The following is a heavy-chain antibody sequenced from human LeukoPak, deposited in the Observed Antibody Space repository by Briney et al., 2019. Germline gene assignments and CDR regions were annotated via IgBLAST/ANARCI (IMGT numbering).Heavy chain of an antibody. Sequence: SETLSLTCTVSGGSISSYYWSWSRQPPGKGLEWIGYIYSSGSTNYNPSLKSRVTISVGTSKNQFSLKLSSVTAADTAVYYCARGHSYGYGWFDPWGQGTLVTVSS. CDR2: IYSSGST. J-gene: IGHJ5*02. CDR1: GGSISSYY. CDR3: ARGHSYGYGWFDP. V-gene: IGHV4-59*01. D-gene: IGHD5-18*01.